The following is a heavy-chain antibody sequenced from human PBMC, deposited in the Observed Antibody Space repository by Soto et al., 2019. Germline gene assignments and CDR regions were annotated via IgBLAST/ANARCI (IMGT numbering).Heavy chain of an antibody. V-gene: IGHV3-74*01. Sequence: GGSLRLSCAASGFTFSSYWMHWVRQAPGKGLVWVSRINSDGSSTSYADSVKGRFTISRDNAKNTLYLQMNSLRAEDTAVYYGARVRYAGDFDYWGQGTRVTGSA. CDR3: ARVRYAGDFDY. CDR1: GFTFSSYW. J-gene: IGHJ4*02. CDR2: INSDGSST. D-gene: IGHD3-16*02.